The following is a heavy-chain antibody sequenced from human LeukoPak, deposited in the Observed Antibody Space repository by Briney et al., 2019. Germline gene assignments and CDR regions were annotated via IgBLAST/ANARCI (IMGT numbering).Heavy chain of an antibody. CDR1: GYTLTGYY. D-gene: IGHD5-18*01. Sequence: ASVKVSCKASGYTLTGYYMHWVRQAPGQGLEWMGWINPNSGGTNYAQKFQGWVTMTRDTSISTAYMELSRLRSDDTAVYYCARASHRYGWSTNDAFDIWGQGTMVTVSS. CDR3: ARASHRYGWSTNDAFDI. CDR2: INPNSGGT. V-gene: IGHV1-2*04. J-gene: IGHJ3*02.